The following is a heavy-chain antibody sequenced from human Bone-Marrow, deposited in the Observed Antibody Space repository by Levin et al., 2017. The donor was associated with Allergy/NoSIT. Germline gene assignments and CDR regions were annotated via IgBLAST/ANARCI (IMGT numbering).Heavy chain of an antibody. Sequence: GGSLRLSCAASGFSVSSNYMSWVRQAPGKGLEWVSVIYSGGTTYYADSVKGRFTISRDNSKNTLYLQMNSLRAEDTAVYYCASYGEGYRYTFRYWGQGTLLTVSS. D-gene: IGHD3-16*02. CDR3: ASYGEGYRYTFRY. V-gene: IGHV3-53*01. CDR2: IYSGGTT. CDR1: GFSVSSNY. J-gene: IGHJ4*02.